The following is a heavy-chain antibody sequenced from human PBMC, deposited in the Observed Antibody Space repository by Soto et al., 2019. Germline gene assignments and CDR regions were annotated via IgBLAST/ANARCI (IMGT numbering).Heavy chain of an antibody. CDR2: ISAYNGNT. CDR1: GYTFTSYG. Sequence: QVQLVQSGAEVKKPGASVKVSCKASGYTFTSYGISWVRQAPGQGLEWMGWISAYNGNTNYAQKLQGRVTMTTDTSTRTAYMELRSLRSDDTAVYYCARYSSSWYGNYYYGMDVWGQGTTVTVSS. CDR3: ARYSSSWYGNYYYGMDV. J-gene: IGHJ6*02. D-gene: IGHD6-13*01. V-gene: IGHV1-18*04.